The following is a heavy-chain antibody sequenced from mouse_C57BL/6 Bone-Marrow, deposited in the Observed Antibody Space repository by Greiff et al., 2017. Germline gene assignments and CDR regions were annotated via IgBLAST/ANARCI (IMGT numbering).Heavy chain of an antibody. CDR1: GFTFSDYY. V-gene: IGHV5-12*01. D-gene: IGHD2-1*01. J-gene: IGHJ4*01. CDR3: ARDLLCDY. Sequence: EVKVVESGGGLVQPGGSLKLSCAASGFTFSDYYMYWVRQTPEKRLEWVAYISNGGGSTYYPDTVKGRFTISRDKTKNTLYLQMSRLKSEDTAMYYCARDLLCDYWGQGTSVTVSS. CDR2: ISNGGGST.